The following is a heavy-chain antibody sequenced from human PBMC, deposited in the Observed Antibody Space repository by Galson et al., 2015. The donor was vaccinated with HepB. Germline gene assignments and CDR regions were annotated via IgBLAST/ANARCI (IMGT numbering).Heavy chain of an antibody. CDR1: GFTFSSYS. J-gene: IGHJ6*02. CDR2: ISSSSSYI. Sequence: SLRLSCAASGFTFSSYSMNWVRQAPGKGLEWVSSISSSSSYIYYADSVKGRFTISRDNAKNSLYLQMNSLRAEDTAVYYCASSVRTTTWELLLYYYYGMDVWGQGTTVTVSS. D-gene: IGHD1-26*01. V-gene: IGHV3-21*01. CDR3: ASSVRTTTWELLLYYYYGMDV.